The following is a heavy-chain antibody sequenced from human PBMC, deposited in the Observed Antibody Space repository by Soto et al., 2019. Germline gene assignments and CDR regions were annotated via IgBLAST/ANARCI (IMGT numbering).Heavy chain of an antibody. J-gene: IGHJ2*01. Sequence: QVQLQESGPGLVKSSQTLSLTCTVSGGSISSGGYYWSWIRQHPGKGLEWIGYIYYRGSTYYNPSLKSRVTISIDTSKNQFSLKLSSVTAADTAVYYCARTTYGRYWYFDLWGRGTLVTVSS. D-gene: IGHD4-17*01. CDR1: GGSISSGGYY. CDR3: ARTTYGRYWYFDL. V-gene: IGHV4-31*03. CDR2: IYYRGST.